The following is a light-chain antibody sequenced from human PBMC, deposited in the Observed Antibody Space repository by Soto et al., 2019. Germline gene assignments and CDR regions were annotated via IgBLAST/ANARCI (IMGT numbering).Light chain of an antibody. CDR3: QQSYSTYT. CDR1: QGISSA. Sequence: LRWTQSNSFLSASRGGRVTLTCRASQGISSALAWYQQKPGEAPKLLIYDASSLESGVPSRFSGSGSGTDFTLTISSLQPEDFATYYCQQSYSTYTFGQRARLEI. CDR2: DAS. J-gene: IGKJ5*01. V-gene: IGKV1-13*02.